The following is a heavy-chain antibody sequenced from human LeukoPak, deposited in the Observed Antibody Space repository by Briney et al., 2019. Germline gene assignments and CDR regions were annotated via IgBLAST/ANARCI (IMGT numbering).Heavy chain of an antibody. V-gene: IGHV3-15*01. J-gene: IGHJ4*02. CDR2: IKSKTDGGTT. D-gene: IGHD3-10*01. CDR3: TTDQIWFGELLTDY. Sequence: PGGSLRLSCAAPGFTFSKAWMSWGRQAPGEGVEWIGRIKSKTDGGTTDYAAPVKGRFTISRDDSKNTLYLQMNSLKTEDTAMYYCTTDQIWFGELLTDYWGQGTLVTVSS. CDR1: GFTFSKAW.